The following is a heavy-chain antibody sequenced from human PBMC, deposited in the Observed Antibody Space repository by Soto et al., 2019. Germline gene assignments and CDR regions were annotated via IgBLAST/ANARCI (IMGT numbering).Heavy chain of an antibody. CDR3: ARDCTSCYVYYYGMDV. Sequence: VGSLRLSCAASGFTFSSYSMNWVRQAPGKGLEWVSSISSSSSYIYYADSVKGRFTISRDNAKNSLYLQMNSLRAEDTAVYYCARDCTSCYVYYYGMDVWGQGTTVTVSS. V-gene: IGHV3-21*01. J-gene: IGHJ6*02. D-gene: IGHD2-2*01. CDR1: GFTFSSYS. CDR2: ISSSSSYI.